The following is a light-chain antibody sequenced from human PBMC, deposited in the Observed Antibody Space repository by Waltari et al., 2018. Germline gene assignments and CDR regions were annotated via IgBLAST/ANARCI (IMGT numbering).Light chain of an antibody. CDR2: LGS. Sequence: DIVMTQSPLSLPVTPGEPASISCRSSQSLLHSIGYTYLDWYLQKPGQSPQLLIYLGSTRAPGVPDRFSGSGSGTDFTLKISRVEAEDVGVYYCMQALQTLWTFGQGTKVEIK. V-gene: IGKV2-28*01. CDR3: MQALQTLWT. CDR1: QSLLHSIGYTY. J-gene: IGKJ1*01.